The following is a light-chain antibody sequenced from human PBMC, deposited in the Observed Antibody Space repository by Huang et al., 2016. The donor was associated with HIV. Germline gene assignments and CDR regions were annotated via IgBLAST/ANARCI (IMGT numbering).Light chain of an antibody. CDR1: QGISSH. J-gene: IGKJ2*01. CDR3: LQYNNWPRT. V-gene: IGKV3-15*01. CDR2: GAS. Sequence: EMVMTQSPDTLSVSPGESVTLSCRASQGISSHLAWYQQKPGQAPRLLIHGASTRAAGIPARFSGSGSEIAFSLTINSLQSEDSAIYYCLQYNNWPRTFGQGTKLEIK.